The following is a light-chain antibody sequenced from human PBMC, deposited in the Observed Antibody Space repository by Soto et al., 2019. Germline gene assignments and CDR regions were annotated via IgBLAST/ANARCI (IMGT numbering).Light chain of an antibody. CDR2: GAS. CDR3: QQYKEWPPWT. J-gene: IGKJ1*01. CDR1: QGAITN. V-gene: IGKV3-15*01. Sequence: EIVLTQSPGTLSLSPGERASLSCRASQGAITNLAWYQQKPGQAPRLLIFGASARATGVPARFSGTGSGTEFTLTISSLQSEDFAVYYCQQYKEWPPWTFGQGTKVDIK.